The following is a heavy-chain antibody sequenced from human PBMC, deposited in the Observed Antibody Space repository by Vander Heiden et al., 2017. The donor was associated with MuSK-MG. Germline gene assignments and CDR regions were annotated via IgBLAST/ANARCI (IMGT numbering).Heavy chain of an antibody. CDR2: INYRGIT. V-gene: IGHV4-34*01. CDR3: ARVGCSSTSCHHRDLGIYFYYMDV. J-gene: IGHJ6*03. CDR1: GGSLNSYA. Sequence: QMQLQEWGAGLLKPSETLSLTCAVYGGSLNSYAWNWIRQSPGKGLEWIGEINYRGITNYNPSLKSRVTVSIDTSKNQFALKLSSVAAADTAVYYCARVGCSSTSCHHRDLGIYFYYMDVWGKGATVTVSS. D-gene: IGHD2-2*01.